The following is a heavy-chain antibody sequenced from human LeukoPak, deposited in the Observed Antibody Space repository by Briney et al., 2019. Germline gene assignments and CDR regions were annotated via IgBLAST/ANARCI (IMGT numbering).Heavy chain of an antibody. V-gene: IGHV4-34*01. CDR2: INHSGST. CDR3: ARVPRSGGSIDY. D-gene: IGHD6-19*01. J-gene: IGHJ4*02. Sequence: SETLSLTCAVYGGSFSGYYWSWIRQPPGKGLEWIGEINHSGSTNYNPSLKSRVTISVDTSKNQFSLKLSSVTAADTAVYYCARVPRSGGSIDYWGQGTLVTVSS. CDR1: GGSFSGYY.